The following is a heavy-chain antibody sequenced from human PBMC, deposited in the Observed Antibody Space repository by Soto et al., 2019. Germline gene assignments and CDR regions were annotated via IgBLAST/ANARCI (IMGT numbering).Heavy chain of an antibody. Sequence: AETLSLTCTVSGGSISSYYWSWIRQPPGKGLEWIGYIYYSGSTNYNPSLKSRVTISVDTSKNQFSLKLSSVTAADTAVYYCARIRGDEDAFDIWGQGTMVTVSS. CDR1: GGSISSYY. CDR3: ARIRGDEDAFDI. J-gene: IGHJ3*02. V-gene: IGHV4-59*01. D-gene: IGHD3-10*01. CDR2: IYYSGST.